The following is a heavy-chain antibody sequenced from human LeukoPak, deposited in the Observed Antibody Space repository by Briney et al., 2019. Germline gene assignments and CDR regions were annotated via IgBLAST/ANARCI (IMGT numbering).Heavy chain of an antibody. CDR2: IIPIFGTA. CDR3: AMTGSRYYYM. D-gene: IGHD3-22*01. J-gene: IGHJ1*01. CDR1: GGTFSSYA. Sequence: SVKVSCKASGGTFSSYAISWVRQAPGQGLEWMGGIIPIFGTANYAQKFQGRVTITTDESTSTAYMELSSLRSEDTAVYYCAMTGSRYYYMWGQGTLVTVSS. V-gene: IGHV1-69*05.